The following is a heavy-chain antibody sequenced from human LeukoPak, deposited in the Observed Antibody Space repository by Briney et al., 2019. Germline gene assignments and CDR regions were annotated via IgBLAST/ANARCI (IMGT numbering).Heavy chain of an antibody. V-gene: IGHV4-59*01. D-gene: IGHD3-22*01. CDR2: IYYSGST. J-gene: IGHJ4*02. Sequence: PSETLSLTCTVSGGSISSYYWSWIRQPPGKGLEWIGYIYYSGSTNYNPSLKSRVTISVDTSKNQFSLKLSSVTAADTAVYYCAREIYYYDSSGYGKARTFDYWGQETLVTVSS. CDR3: AREIYYYDSSGYGKARTFDY. CDR1: GGSISSYY.